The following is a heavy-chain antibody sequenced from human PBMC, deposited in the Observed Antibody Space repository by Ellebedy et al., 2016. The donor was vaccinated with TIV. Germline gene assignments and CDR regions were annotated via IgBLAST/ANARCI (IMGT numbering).Heavy chain of an antibody. D-gene: IGHD3-10*01. Sequence: PGGSLRLSCAASGFTFSSYAMHWVRQAPGKGLEWVAVISYDGSNKYYGDSVKGRFTIYRDNSKNTLYLQMNILRAEDTAVYYCARSMVRGVRGWLTPLRVDYYHGIDFWGQGTTVTVSS. CDR2: ISYDGSNK. J-gene: IGHJ6*02. V-gene: IGHV3-30-3*01. CDR1: GFTFSSYA. CDR3: ARSMVRGVRGWLTPLRVDYYHGIDF.